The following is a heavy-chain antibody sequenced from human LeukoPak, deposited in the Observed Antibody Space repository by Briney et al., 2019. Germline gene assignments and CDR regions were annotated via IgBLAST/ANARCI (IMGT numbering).Heavy chain of an antibody. CDR1: GFTFSSYA. CDR3: ARDPSCSSTSCYASYFGY. CDR2: ISSNGGST. J-gene: IGHJ4*02. V-gene: IGHV3-64*01. Sequence: GGSLRLSCAASGFTFSSYAMHWVRQAPGKGLEYVSAISSNGGSTYYANSVKGRFTISRDNSKNTLYLQMGSLRAEDMAVYYCARDPSCSSTSCYASYFGYWGQGTLVTVSS. D-gene: IGHD2-2*01.